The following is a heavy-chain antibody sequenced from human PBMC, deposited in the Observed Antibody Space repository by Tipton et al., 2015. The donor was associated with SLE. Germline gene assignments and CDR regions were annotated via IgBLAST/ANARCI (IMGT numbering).Heavy chain of an antibody. D-gene: IGHD2-15*01. J-gene: IGHJ3*02. V-gene: IGHV4-38-2*01. CDR1: GYSISSGYY. Sequence: TLSLTCAVSGYSISSGYYWGWIRQPPGKGLEWIGEINHSGSTNYNPSLKSRVTISVDTSKNQFSLKLSSVTAADTAVYYCARGVTVVGAFDIWGQGTMVTVSS. CDR3: ARGVTVVGAFDI. CDR2: INHSGST.